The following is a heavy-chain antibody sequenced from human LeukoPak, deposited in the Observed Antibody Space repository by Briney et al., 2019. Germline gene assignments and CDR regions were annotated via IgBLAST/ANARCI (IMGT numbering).Heavy chain of an antibody. CDR3: AKRLVFRYFDH. V-gene: IGHV3-23*01. CDR2: ITSGGNST. Sequence: GGSLRLSCAASGFTFSTHAMSWVRQVPGKGLEWVSTITSGGNSTYYADSVKGRFTISRDNSKNTLYLQMNSLRAEDTAVYYCAKRLVFRYFDHWGQGTLVTVSS. J-gene: IGHJ4*02. CDR1: GFTFSTHA. D-gene: IGHD3-16*01.